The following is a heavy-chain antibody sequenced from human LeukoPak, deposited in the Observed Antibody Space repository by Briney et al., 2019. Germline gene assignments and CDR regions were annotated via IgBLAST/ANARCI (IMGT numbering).Heavy chain of an antibody. V-gene: IGHV6-1*01. CDR1: GDSVSSNSAA. D-gene: IGHD1-26*01. J-gene: IGHJ3*02. Sequence: SRTLSLTCAISGDSVSSNSAAWNWIRQPPSRGLEWLGRTYYRSKWYNDYAVSVKSRITINPDTSKNQFSLQLNSVTPEDTAVYYCARFVGAHAFDIWGQGTMVTVSS. CDR2: TYYRSKWYN. CDR3: ARFVGAHAFDI.